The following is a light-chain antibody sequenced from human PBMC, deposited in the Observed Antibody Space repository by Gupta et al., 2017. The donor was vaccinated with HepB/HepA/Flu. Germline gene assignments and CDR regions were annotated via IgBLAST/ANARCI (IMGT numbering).Light chain of an antibody. CDR3: KQFEDCPPT. Sequence: AVMTQSPVALPVTLGQPASISCRSSLSLVHSDGNTHLNWFQQRPGQSPRRLIYMGSNRDSGVPDRFSGSGSGTDFTLKISRVEAEDVGVYYCKQFEDCPPTFGQGTKVEIK. J-gene: IGKJ1*01. V-gene: IGKV2-30*02. CDR2: MGS. CDR1: LSLVHSDGNTH.